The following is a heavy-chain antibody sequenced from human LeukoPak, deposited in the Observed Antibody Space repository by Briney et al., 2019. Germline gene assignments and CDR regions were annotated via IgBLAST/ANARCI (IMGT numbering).Heavy chain of an antibody. Sequence: GGSLRLSCAASGFTFSSYAMSWVRQAPGKGLEWVSAISGSGGSTYYADSVKGRFTISRDNSKNTLYLQMNSLRAEDTAVYYCARIYYYDSSGYKYYFDYWGQGTPVTVSS. J-gene: IGHJ4*02. V-gene: IGHV3-23*01. CDR2: ISGSGGST. D-gene: IGHD3-22*01. CDR1: GFTFSSYA. CDR3: ARIYYYDSSGYKYYFDY.